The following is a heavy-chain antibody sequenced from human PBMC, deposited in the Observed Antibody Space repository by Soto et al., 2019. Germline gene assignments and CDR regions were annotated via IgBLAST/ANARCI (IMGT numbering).Heavy chain of an antibody. CDR3: ARPRYCISTSCYSYGMDV. V-gene: IGHV1-69*13. D-gene: IGHD2-2*01. CDR2: IIPIFGTA. CDR1: GGTFSSYA. Sequence: SVKVSCKASGGTFSSYAISWVRQAPGEGLEWMGGIIPIFGTANYAQKFQGRVTITADESTSTAYMELSSLRSEDTAVYYCARPRYCISTSCYSYGMDVWGQGTTVTVSS. J-gene: IGHJ6*02.